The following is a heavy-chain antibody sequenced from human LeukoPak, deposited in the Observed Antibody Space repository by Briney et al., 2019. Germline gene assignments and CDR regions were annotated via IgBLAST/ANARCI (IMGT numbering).Heavy chain of an antibody. CDR1: GYSFTTYC. J-gene: IGHJ4*02. D-gene: IGHD1-14*01. CDR2: IDPTDSYT. Sequence: GESLKISCKGSGYSFTTYCITWVRQMPGKGLEWMGRIDPTDSYTNYSPSFQGHVTISADKSISTAYLQWSSLKASDTAMYYCARQVYKHRIDYWGQGTLVTVSS. CDR3: ARQVYKHRIDY. V-gene: IGHV5-10-1*01.